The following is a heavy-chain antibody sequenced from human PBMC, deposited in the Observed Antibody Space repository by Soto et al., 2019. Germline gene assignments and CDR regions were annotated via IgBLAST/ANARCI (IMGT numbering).Heavy chain of an antibody. CDR1: GFTFSSYA. V-gene: IGHV3-23*01. Sequence: EVQLLESGGGLVQPGGSLRLSCAASGFTFSSYAMSWVRQAPGKGLEWVSAISGSGAGTYYADSVKGRFTISRDNSKNTLDLQMNSLRAEAPAVYYGANGIAAAGIAMDYWGQGTLVTVSS. D-gene: IGHD6-13*01. CDR3: ANGIAAAGIAMDY. J-gene: IGHJ4*02. CDR2: ISGSGAGT.